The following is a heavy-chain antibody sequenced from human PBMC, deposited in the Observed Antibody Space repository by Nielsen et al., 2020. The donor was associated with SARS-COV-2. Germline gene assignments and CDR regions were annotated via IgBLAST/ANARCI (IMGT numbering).Heavy chain of an antibody. Sequence: VRQAPGKGLEWVSHISSSGNPIYYADSVKGRFTSSRDNAKSSLYLQMNSLRAEDTAVYYCAREGEGWELGKTGYYYYGMDVWGQGTTVTVSS. CDR2: ISSSGNPI. CDR3: AREGEGWELGKTGYYYYGMDV. D-gene: IGHD1-26*01. J-gene: IGHJ6*02. V-gene: IGHV3-48*03.